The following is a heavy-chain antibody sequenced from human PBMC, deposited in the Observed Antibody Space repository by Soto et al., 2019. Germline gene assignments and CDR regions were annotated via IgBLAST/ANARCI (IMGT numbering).Heavy chain of an antibody. CDR1: GFTFSDYY. Sequence: GVLRLSCAASGFTFSDYYMSWIRQAPGKGLEWVSYISSSGSTIYYADSVKGRFTISRDNAKNSLYLQMNSLRAEDTAVYYCARATAPPAVADYWGQGTLVTVSS. V-gene: IGHV3-11*01. J-gene: IGHJ4*02. CDR3: ARATAPPAVADY. D-gene: IGHD6-19*01. CDR2: ISSSGSTI.